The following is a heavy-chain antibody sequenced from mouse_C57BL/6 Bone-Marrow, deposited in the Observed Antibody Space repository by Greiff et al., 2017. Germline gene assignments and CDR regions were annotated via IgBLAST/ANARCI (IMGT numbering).Heavy chain of an antibody. D-gene: IGHD2-4*01. CDR1: GYTFTSYG. CDR3: AIEGLRPPCDY. V-gene: IGHV1-81*01. J-gene: IGHJ2*01. Sequence: VQLQQSGAELARPGASVKLSCKASGYTFTSYGISWVKQRTGQGLEWIGEIYPKSGNTYYNEKFKGKATLTADKSSSTAYMELRSLTSEDSAVYFCAIEGLRPPCDYWGQGTTLTVSS. CDR2: IYPKSGNT.